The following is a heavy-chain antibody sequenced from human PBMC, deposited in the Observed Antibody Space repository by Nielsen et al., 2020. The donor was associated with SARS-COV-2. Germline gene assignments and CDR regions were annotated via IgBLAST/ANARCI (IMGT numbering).Heavy chain of an antibody. CDR3: ARQIGYSSSWYPNWFDP. CDR2: VNYRGGT. V-gene: IGHV4-39*01. CDR1: GGSISSGGYY. D-gene: IGHD6-13*01. J-gene: IGHJ5*02. Sequence: SETLSLTCTVSGGSISSGGYYWSWIRQPPGKGLEWIGEVNYRGGTNYNPSLKSRVTISVDTSKNQFSLKLSSVTAADTAVYYCARQIGYSSSWYPNWFDPWGQGTLVTVSS.